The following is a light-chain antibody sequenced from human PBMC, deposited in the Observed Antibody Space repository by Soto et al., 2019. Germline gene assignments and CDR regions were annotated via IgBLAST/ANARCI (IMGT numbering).Light chain of an antibody. CDR1: SSDVGGYNY. Sequence: QSVLTQPASVSGSPGQSITISCTGTSSDVGGYNYVSWYQQHPGKAPKLLIYDVSNRPSGVSNRFSGSKSSNTASLTISGLQAEDEADYYCCSYTSSSTRLYAFGTGTKVTVL. CDR2: DVS. V-gene: IGLV2-14*01. CDR3: CSYTSSSTRLYA. J-gene: IGLJ1*01.